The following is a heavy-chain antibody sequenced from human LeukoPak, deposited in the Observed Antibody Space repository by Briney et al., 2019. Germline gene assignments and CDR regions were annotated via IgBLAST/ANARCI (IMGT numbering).Heavy chain of an antibody. CDR2: ISSSANII. V-gene: IGHV3-48*04. Sequence: GGSLRLSCAASGFTFSTYSMHWVRQAPGKGLEWVSYISSSANIIYYADSVKGRFTISRDNAKNSLYLQMNSLSAEDTAVYYCVRDNPRCCGVVPANIDDYWGQGTLVTVSS. D-gene: IGHD2-2*01. J-gene: IGHJ4*02. CDR1: GFTFSTYS. CDR3: VRDNPRCCGVVPANIDDY.